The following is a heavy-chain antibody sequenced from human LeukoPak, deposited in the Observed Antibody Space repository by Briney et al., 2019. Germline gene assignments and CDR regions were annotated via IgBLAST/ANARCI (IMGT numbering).Heavy chain of an antibody. J-gene: IGHJ4*02. CDR3: ARENYDIFRGGAPYYFDY. Sequence: SETLSLTCTVSGYSISSGYYWGWIRQPPGKGLEWIGSIYHSGSTYYNPSPKSRVTISVDTSKNQFSLKLSSVTAADTAVYYCARENYDIFRGGAPYYFDYWGQGTLVTVSS. D-gene: IGHD3-9*01. CDR2: IYHSGST. V-gene: IGHV4-38-2*02. CDR1: GYSISSGYY.